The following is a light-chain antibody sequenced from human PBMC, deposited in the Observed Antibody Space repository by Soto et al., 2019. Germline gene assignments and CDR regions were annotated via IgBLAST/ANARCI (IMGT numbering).Light chain of an antibody. V-gene: IGKV1-5*01. Sequence: DIQMTQSPSTLSASLGDRVTITCRASQSISRWLAWYQQKPGKAPKLLISDVSNLERGVPSRFSGSGSGTEFTLTISSLETDDVATYYCQQYSSYASFGQGTKADI. CDR2: DVS. CDR3: QQYSSYAS. J-gene: IGKJ1*01. CDR1: QSISRW.